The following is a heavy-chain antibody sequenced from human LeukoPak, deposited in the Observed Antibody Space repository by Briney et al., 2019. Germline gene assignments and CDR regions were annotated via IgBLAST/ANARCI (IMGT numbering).Heavy chain of an antibody. CDR1: GGSISSYY. CDR3: ARETSQKGAHYMDV. D-gene: IGHD3-16*01. J-gene: IGHJ6*03. V-gene: IGHV4-59*01. CDR2: IYYSGST. Sequence: SETLSLTCTVSGGSISSYYWSWIRQPLGKGLEWIGYIYYSGSTNYNPSLKSRVTISVDTSKNQFSLKLTSVTAADTAVYYCARETSQKGAHYMDVWGKGTTVTISS.